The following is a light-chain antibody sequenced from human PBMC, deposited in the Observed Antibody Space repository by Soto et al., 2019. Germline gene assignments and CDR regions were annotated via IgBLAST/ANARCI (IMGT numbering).Light chain of an antibody. CDR3: AAWDDSLSGPV. J-gene: IGLJ3*02. CDR1: SSHIGSNY. V-gene: IGLV1-47*02. CDR2: SNN. Sequence: QSVLNQTPSASGTPGQRVTISCSGSSSHIGSNYVYWYQQLPGTAPKLLIYSNNQRPSGVPDRFSGSKSGTSASLVISGLRSEDEAEYYCAAWDDSLSGPVFGGGTKLTVL.